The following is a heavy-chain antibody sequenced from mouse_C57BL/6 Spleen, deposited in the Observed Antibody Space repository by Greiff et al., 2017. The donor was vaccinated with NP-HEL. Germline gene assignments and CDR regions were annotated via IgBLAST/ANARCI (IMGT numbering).Heavy chain of an antibody. CDR1: GFTFSSYG. V-gene: IGHV5-6*01. Sequence: EVMLVESGGDLVKPGGSLKLSCAASGFTFSSYGMSWVRQTPDKRLEWVATISSGGSYTYYPDSVKGRFTISRDNAKNTLYLQMSSLKSEDTAMYYCARKGYDYDGGDYFDYWGQGTTLTVSS. D-gene: IGHD2-4*01. J-gene: IGHJ2*01. CDR2: ISSGGSYT. CDR3: ARKGYDYDGGDYFDY.